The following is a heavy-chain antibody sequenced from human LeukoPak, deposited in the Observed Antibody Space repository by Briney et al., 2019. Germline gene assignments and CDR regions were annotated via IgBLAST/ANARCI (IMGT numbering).Heavy chain of an antibody. D-gene: IGHD3-22*01. Sequence: ASVKVSCKASGYTFTDYDLHWVRQAPGEGLEWMGWINPKSGETKYARKFQGRVTMTRDTSINTVYMELSRLRSDDTAVYYCARGYYYDRSGYYLLNFDYWGQGILVTVSS. V-gene: IGHV1-2*02. CDR2: INPKSGET. CDR1: GYTFTDYD. CDR3: ARGYYYDRSGYYLLNFDY. J-gene: IGHJ4*02.